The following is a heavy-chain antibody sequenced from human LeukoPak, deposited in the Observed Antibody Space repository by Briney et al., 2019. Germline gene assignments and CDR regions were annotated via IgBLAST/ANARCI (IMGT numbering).Heavy chain of an antibody. J-gene: IGHJ3*02. Sequence: GESLKISCKGSGYSFTSYWIGWVRQMPGKGLEWMGIIYPGDSDTRYSPSFQGQVTISADKSISAAYLQWSSLKASDTAMYYLARALRDKVAPDAFDIWGQGTMVTVSS. CDR1: GYSFTSYW. CDR3: ARALRDKVAPDAFDI. V-gene: IGHV5-51*01. D-gene: IGHD2-21*01. CDR2: IYPGDSDT.